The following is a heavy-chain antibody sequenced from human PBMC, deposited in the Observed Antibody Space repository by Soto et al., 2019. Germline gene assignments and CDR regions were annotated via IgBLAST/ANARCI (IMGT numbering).Heavy chain of an antibody. Sequence: ETLSLTCTVSGGSISSYYWSWIRQPPGKGLEWIGYIYYSGSTNYNPSLKSRVTISVDTSKNQFSLKLSSVTAADTAVYYCARVRGSSGHYYYGMDVWGQGTTVTVSS. CDR3: ARVRGSSGHYYYGMDV. CDR2: IYYSGST. J-gene: IGHJ6*02. CDR1: GGSISSYY. V-gene: IGHV4-59*01. D-gene: IGHD3-22*01.